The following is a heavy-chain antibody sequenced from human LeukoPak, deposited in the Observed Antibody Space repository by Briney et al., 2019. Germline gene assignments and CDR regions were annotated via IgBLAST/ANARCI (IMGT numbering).Heavy chain of an antibody. CDR3: ARGAGYGGNSSHYYYYMDV. J-gene: IGHJ6*03. CDR2: IYYSGST. CDR1: GGSISSYY. V-gene: IGHV4-59*12. D-gene: IGHD4-23*01. Sequence: SETLSLTCTLSGGSISSYYWSWIRQPPGKGLEWIGYIYYSGSTNYNPSLKSRVTISVDTSKNQFSLKLSSVTAADTAVYYCARGAGYGGNSSHYYYYMDVWGKGTTVTVSS.